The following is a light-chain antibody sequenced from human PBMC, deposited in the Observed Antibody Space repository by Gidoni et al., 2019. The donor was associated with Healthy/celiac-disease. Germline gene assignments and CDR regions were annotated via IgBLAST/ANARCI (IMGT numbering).Light chain of an antibody. CDR1: ALPKQY. CDR3: QSADSSGHYV. CDR2: KDS. J-gene: IGLJ1*01. V-gene: IGLV3-25*02. Sequence: SYELTPPPSVSVSPGQTARITCPGDALPKQYAYWYQQKPGQAPVLVIDKDSERPSGIPERFSGSSSGTTVTLTISGVQAEDEADYYCQSADSSGHYVFGTGTKVTVL.